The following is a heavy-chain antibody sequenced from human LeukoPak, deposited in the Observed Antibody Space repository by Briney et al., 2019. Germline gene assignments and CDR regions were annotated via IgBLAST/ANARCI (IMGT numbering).Heavy chain of an antibody. D-gene: IGHD2-2*01. Sequence: PGGSLRLLCAVSGFTYSRHGLHGVRQAPGKGRDWLTTIWYDGSKEYYADAVKGRFTISRDDSKNTLYLQMTGLRVEDTAVYYCARDDCSGSSCLASWGQGTLVTVSS. CDR1: GFTYSRHG. CDR2: IWYDGSKE. V-gene: IGHV3-33*01. J-gene: IGHJ5*02. CDR3: ARDDCSGSSCLAS.